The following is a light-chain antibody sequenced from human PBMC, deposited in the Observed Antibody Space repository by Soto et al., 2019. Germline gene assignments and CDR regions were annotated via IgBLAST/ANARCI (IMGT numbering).Light chain of an antibody. J-gene: IGKJ1*01. CDR2: DAS. Sequence: DIQMTQSPSTLSASVGDRVTITCRASQSISHFLAWYQQKLGKAPKLLIYDASSLESGVSSRFSGSGSGTDFTLTISSLQPDDFATYYCQQYHSYWGTFGQGTKVEIK. CDR1: QSISHF. V-gene: IGKV1-5*01. CDR3: QQYHSYWGT.